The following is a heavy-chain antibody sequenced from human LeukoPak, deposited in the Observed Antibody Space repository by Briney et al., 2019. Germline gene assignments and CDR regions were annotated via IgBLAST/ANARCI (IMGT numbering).Heavy chain of an antibody. CDR3: ARLYSSGWYGY. V-gene: IGHV3-23*01. J-gene: IGHJ4*02. CDR2: ITGSGSAT. Sequence: GGSLRLSCVASGFTFGTYAMSWVRQAPRKGLEWGSVITGSGSATYYTDSVKGRFTISRENSKNTLYLQMNSLRAEDTAVYYCARLYSSGWYGYWGQGTVVTVPS. CDR1: GFTFGTYA. D-gene: IGHD6-19*01.